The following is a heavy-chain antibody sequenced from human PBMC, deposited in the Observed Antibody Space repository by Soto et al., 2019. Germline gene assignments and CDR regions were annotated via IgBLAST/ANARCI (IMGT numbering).Heavy chain of an antibody. J-gene: IGHJ5*02. CDR2: IAPDGSQI. V-gene: IGHV3-30-3*01. Sequence: GGSLRLSCAASGYSFSSYWVTWIRQAPGRGLEWVALIAPDGSQIYYADSVKGRFTISRDNSKNTLYLQMDSLRAEDTSLYLCATDIHATWLLNSWGQGTLVTVSS. CDR1: GYSFSSYW. D-gene: IGHD2-2*02. CDR3: ATDIHATWLLNS.